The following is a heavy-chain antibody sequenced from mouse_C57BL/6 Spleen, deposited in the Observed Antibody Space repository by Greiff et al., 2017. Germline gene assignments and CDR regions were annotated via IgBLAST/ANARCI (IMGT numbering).Heavy chain of an antibody. V-gene: IGHV1-7*01. D-gene: IGHD1-3*01. Sequence: VQLQQSGAELAKPGASVKLSCKASGYTFTSYWMHWVKQRPGQGLEWIGYINPSSGYTKYNQKFKDKATLTADTSSSTAYMQLSSLTYEASAVDYCSRSGNLYFAMDYWGQGTSVTVSS. CDR2: INPSSGYT. CDR1: GYTFTSYW. CDR3: SRSGNLYFAMDY. J-gene: IGHJ4*01.